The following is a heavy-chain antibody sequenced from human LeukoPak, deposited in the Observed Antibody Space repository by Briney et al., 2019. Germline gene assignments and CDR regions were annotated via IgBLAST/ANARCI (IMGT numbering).Heavy chain of an antibody. CDR1: GGSISSFY. CDR2: IYYSGST. V-gene: IGHV4-59*01. D-gene: IGHD3-22*01. CDR3: ARIYDNSGYYDY. Sequence: PSETLSLTCTVSGGSISSFYWSWIRQPPGKGLEWIGYIYYSGSTNYNPSLKSRVTISVDTSKNQFSLKLSSVTAADTAVYYCARIYDNSGYYDYWGQGTLVTVSS. J-gene: IGHJ4*02.